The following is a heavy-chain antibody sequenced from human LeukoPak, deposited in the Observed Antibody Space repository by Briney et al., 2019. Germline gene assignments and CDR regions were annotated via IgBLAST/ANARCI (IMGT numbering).Heavy chain of an antibody. CDR2: ISYSGST. V-gene: IGHV4-31*03. Sequence: PSQTLSLTCTVSGGSISSGGYYWSWIRQHPGKGLEWIGHISYSGSTYYNPFLNSRVTISVGTSKSQFSLKLSSVTAADTAVYYCARVRGYSYGELDSWGQGTLVTVSS. CDR1: GGSISSGGYY. D-gene: IGHD5-18*01. CDR3: ARVRGYSYGELDS. J-gene: IGHJ4*02.